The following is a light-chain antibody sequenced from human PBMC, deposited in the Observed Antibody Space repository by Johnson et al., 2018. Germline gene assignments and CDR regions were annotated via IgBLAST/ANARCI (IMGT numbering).Light chain of an antibody. CDR3: GTWDSSLSAGNV. J-gene: IGLJ1*01. Sequence: QSVLTQTPSVSAAPGQKVTISCSGSSSNIGNNYVSWYQQLPGTAPKLLIYENNKRPSGIPDRFSGYKSGTSATLVITGLQTGDEADYYCGTWDSSLSAGNVFGTGTKVTVL. CDR2: ENN. CDR1: SSNIGNNY. V-gene: IGLV1-51*02.